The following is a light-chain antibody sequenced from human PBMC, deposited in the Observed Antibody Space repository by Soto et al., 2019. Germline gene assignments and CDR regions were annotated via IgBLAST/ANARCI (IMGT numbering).Light chain of an antibody. Sequence: DIQMTQSPSTLSASVGDRVTITCRASQSISSWLPWYQQKPGRAPNLLIYKASSLETGVPSRFSGSGSGTEFTLIISRLQPDDFASYYCQLYGRSSPGTFGQGYKVEI. V-gene: IGKV1-5*03. CDR1: QSISSW. CDR3: QLYGRSSPGT. J-gene: IGKJ1*01. CDR2: KAS.